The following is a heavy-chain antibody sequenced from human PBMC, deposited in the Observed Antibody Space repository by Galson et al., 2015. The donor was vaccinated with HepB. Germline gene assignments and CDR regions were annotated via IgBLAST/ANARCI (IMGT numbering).Heavy chain of an antibody. CDR3: ATAVEDSSGSNYPPIDAFDI. D-gene: IGHD3-22*01. CDR1: GYTFTSYG. CDR2: ISGHNGNT. V-gene: IGHV1-18*01. J-gene: IGHJ3*02. Sequence: SVKVSCKASGYTFTSYGISWVRQAPGQGLEYMGWISGHNGNTNYAQKVQGRVTMTTDTSTNTAYMELRSLGSDDTAVYYCATAVEDSSGSNYPPIDAFDIWGQGTMVTVSS.